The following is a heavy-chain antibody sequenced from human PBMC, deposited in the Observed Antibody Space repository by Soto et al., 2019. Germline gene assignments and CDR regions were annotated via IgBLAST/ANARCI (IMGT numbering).Heavy chain of an antibody. Sequence: VQLLESGGGLVQPGGSLRLSCTVSGFTFSSYGMHWVRQAPGKGLEWVAVISYDGSNKYYADSVKGRFTISRDNSKNTLYLQMNSLRAEDTAVYYCAKAGTMGFGVGAFDIWGQGTMVTVSS. CDR1: GFTFSSYG. CDR3: AKAGTMGFGVGAFDI. CDR2: ISYDGSNK. J-gene: IGHJ3*02. D-gene: IGHD1-7*01. V-gene: IGHV3-30*18.